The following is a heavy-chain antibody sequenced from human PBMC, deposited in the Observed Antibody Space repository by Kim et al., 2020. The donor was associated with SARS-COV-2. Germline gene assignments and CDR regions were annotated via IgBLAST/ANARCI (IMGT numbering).Heavy chain of an antibody. V-gene: IGHV3-21*06. CDR2: IGSSSSDI. CDR3: AREVLASTYAMDV. CDR1: GFTFSTYG. D-gene: IGHD2-15*01. Sequence: GGSLRLSCGASGFTFSTYGMNWVRQAPGKGLEWVSSIGSSSSDIYYADSVKGRFTISRDNARNSLYLQMHSPRAEDTAVYYCAREVLASTYAMDVWGQGTTVTVSS. J-gene: IGHJ6*02.